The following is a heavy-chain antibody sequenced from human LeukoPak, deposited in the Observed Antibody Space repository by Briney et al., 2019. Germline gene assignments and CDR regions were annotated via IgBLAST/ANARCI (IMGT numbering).Heavy chain of an antibody. Sequence: GGSLRLSCAASGFTFSGSAMHWVRQASGKGLEWVGRIRSKAHSYATAYAASVKGRFTISRDDSKNTAYLQMNSLKTEDTAVYYCAHRSHLGVWGKGTTVTISS. CDR1: GFTFSGSA. D-gene: IGHD1-14*01. J-gene: IGHJ6*04. CDR2: IRSKAHSYAT. V-gene: IGHV3-73*01. CDR3: AHRSHLGV.